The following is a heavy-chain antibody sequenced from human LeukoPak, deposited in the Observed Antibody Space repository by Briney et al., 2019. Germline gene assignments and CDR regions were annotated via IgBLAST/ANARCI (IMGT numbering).Heavy chain of an antibody. CDR3: AGGRLYDSSGYVDY. Sequence: GGSLRLSCAASGFTFSSYAMSWVRQAPGKGLEWVSAISGSGGSTYYADSVKGRFTISRDNAKNSLYLQMNSLRAEDTAVYYCAGGRLYDSSGYVDYWGQGTLVTVSS. CDR2: ISGSGGST. D-gene: IGHD3-22*01. V-gene: IGHV3-23*01. CDR1: GFTFSSYA. J-gene: IGHJ4*02.